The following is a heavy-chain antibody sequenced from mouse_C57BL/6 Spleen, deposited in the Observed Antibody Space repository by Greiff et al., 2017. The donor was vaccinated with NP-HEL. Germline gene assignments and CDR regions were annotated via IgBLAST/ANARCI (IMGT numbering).Heavy chain of an antibody. D-gene: IGHD2-2*01. CDR2: IDPEVGAT. J-gene: IGHJ2*01. CDR1: GFNIKDYY. Sequence: VQLQQSGAELVRPGASVKLSCTASGFNIKDYYMHWVKQRPEQGLEWIGRIDPEVGATEYAPKFQGKATMTADTSSNTAYLQLSSLTSEDTAVYYCTPMVTTFYFDYWGQGTTLTVSS. V-gene: IGHV14-1*01. CDR3: TPMVTTFYFDY.